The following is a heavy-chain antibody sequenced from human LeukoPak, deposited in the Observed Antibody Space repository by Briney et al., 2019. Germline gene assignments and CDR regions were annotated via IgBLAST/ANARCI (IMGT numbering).Heavy chain of an antibody. D-gene: IGHD3-10*01. CDR1: GGSLSGYY. J-gene: IGHJ5*02. V-gene: IGHV4-34*01. CDR2: INHSGST. CDR3: ARLRVRGVIKLYNWFDP. Sequence: PSETLSLTCAVSGGSLSGYYWTWIRQPPGKGLEWIGEINHSGSTNYNTSLKSRVTISVDTSKNQFSLKLSSVTAADTAVYYCARLRVRGVIKLYNWFDPWGQGTLVTVSS.